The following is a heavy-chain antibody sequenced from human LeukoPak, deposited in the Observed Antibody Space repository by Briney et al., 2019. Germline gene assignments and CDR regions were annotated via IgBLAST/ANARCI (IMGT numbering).Heavy chain of an antibody. CDR2: ISAYNGNT. V-gene: IGHV1-18*04. J-gene: IGHJ5*02. CDR3: ARNQLLLDWFDP. D-gene: IGHD2-2*01. CDR1: GYTFTSYG. Sequence: ASVKVSCKASGYTFTSYGISCVRQAPGQGLEWMGWISAYNGNTNYAQKLQGRVTMTTDTSTSTAYLELRSLRSYDTAGYYGARNQLLLDWFDPWGQGTLVTVSS.